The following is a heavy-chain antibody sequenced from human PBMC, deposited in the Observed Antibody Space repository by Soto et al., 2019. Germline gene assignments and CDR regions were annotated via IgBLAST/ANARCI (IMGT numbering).Heavy chain of an antibody. Sequence: ASVKVSCKVSGYTLSEVSIHWVRQTPGKGLEWMGGFDPENDETFYAQKFQGRVTLTEDTSTDTAYLELSSLRSEDTAIYYCAIAAYCSGATCYSGYNWFDPWGQGTQVTVSS. V-gene: IGHV1-24*01. CDR1: GYTLSEVS. CDR3: AIAAYCSGATCYSGYNWFDP. J-gene: IGHJ5*02. CDR2: FDPENDET. D-gene: IGHD2-2*01.